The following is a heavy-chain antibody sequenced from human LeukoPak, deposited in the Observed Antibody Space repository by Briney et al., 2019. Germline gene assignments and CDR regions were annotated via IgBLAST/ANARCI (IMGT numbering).Heavy chain of an antibody. Sequence: GRSLRLSCAASGFTFSSYGMHWVRQAPGKGLEWVAVISYDGSNKYYADSVKGRFTISRDNSKNTLYLQMNSLRAEDTAVYYCARETYGYSYYFDYWGQGTPVTVSS. CDR2: ISYDGSNK. V-gene: IGHV3-30*03. D-gene: IGHD5-24*01. J-gene: IGHJ4*02. CDR1: GFTFSSYG. CDR3: ARETYGYSYYFDY.